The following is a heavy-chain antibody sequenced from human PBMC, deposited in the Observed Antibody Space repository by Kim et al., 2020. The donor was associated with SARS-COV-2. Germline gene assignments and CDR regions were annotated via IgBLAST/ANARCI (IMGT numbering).Heavy chain of an antibody. CDR2: IYHSGST. CDR3: ASSSGYSSSWWTYYYYG. J-gene: IGHJ6*01. V-gene: IGHV4-30-2*01. Sequence: SETLSLTCAVSGGSISSGGYSWSWIRQPPGKGLEWIGYIYHSGSTYYNPSLKSRVTISVDRSKNQFSLKLSSVTAADTAVYYCASSSGYSSSWWTYYYYG. D-gene: IGHD6-13*01. CDR1: GGSISSGGYS.